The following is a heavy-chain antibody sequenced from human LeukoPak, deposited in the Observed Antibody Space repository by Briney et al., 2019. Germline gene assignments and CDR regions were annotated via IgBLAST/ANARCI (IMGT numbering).Heavy chain of an antibody. Sequence: SETLSLTCTVSGGSINSYYWSWIRQPPGKGLEWIGYIYYSGNTKYNPSLKSRVTILVDTSKNQFSLKLTSLTAADTAVYYCARQEMGYSYNLFDYWGQGTRLTVSS. V-gene: IGHV4-59*08. CDR2: IYYSGNT. D-gene: IGHD5-18*01. CDR1: GGSINSYY. J-gene: IGHJ4*02. CDR3: ARQEMGYSYNLFDY.